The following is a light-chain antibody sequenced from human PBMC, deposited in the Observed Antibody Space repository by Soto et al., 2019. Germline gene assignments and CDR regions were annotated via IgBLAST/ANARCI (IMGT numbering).Light chain of an antibody. CDR1: QSISRN. CDR2: AAS. Sequence: DIQMTQSPSSLSASVGDRVTITCRASQSISRNLNWYQHKPGKAPKLLIYAASSLQNGVPSRFSGGGSGTEFNLRISSLQPEDFGTYSCQQSYTTASITFGQGTRLEIK. J-gene: IGKJ5*01. CDR3: QQSYTTASIT. V-gene: IGKV1-39*01.